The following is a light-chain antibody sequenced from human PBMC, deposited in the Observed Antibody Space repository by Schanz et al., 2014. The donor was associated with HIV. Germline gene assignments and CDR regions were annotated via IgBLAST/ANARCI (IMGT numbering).Light chain of an antibody. Sequence: QSVLTQPPSASGPPGQRVTISCSGSSSSIKTNTVNWFQQLPGTAPKLLIQADIQRPSGVPDRFSGSKSGNTASLTISGLQAEDEADYFCATWDDSLDGWVFGGGTKLTVL. CDR3: ATWDDSLDGWV. J-gene: IGLJ3*02. V-gene: IGLV1-44*01. CDR1: SSSIKTNT. CDR2: ADI.